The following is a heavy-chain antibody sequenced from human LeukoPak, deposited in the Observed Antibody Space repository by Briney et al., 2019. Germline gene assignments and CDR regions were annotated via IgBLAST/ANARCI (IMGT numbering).Heavy chain of an antibody. CDR2: IYYSGST. J-gene: IGHJ6*03. CDR3: ARGREQLDRQDYYYYYMDV. Sequence: PSETLSLTCTVSGGSISSYYWSWIRQPPGKGLEWIGYIYYSGSTNYNPSLKSRVTMSVDTSKNQFSLKLSSVTAADTAVYYCARGREQLDRQDYYYYYMDVWGKGTTVTVSS. D-gene: IGHD6-6*01. V-gene: IGHV4-59*12. CDR1: GGSISSYY.